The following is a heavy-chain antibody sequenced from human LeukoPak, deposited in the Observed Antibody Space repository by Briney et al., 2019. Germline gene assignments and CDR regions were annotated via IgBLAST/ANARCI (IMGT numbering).Heavy chain of an antibody. V-gene: IGHV1-2*02. J-gene: IGHJ3*02. D-gene: IGHD3-10*01. CDR1: GYTFTRYY. CDR3: ARGAFTMVRGVIITPGLGAFDI. Sequence: ASVKVSCKASGYTFTRYYMHWVRQAPGQGLEWMGWINPNSGGTNYAQKFQGRVTMTRDTSISTAYMELSRLRSDDTAVYYCARGAFTMVRGVIITPGLGAFDIWGQGTMVTVSS. CDR2: INPNSGGT.